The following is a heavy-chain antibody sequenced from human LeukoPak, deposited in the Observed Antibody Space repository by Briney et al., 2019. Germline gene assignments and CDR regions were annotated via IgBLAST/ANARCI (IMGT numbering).Heavy chain of an antibody. CDR3: AKDGKDYYGSGSYSDY. Sequence: GGSLRLSCAASGFTVSSNYMTWVRQAPGKGLEWVSAISGSGGSTYYADSVKGRFTISRDNSKNTLYLQMNSLRAEDTAVYYCAKDGKDYYGSGSYSDYWGQGTLVTVSS. J-gene: IGHJ4*02. CDR2: ISGSGGST. CDR1: GFTVSSNY. V-gene: IGHV3-23*01. D-gene: IGHD3-10*01.